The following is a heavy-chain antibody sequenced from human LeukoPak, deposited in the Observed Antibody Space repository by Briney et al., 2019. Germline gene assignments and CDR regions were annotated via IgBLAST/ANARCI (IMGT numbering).Heavy chain of an antibody. D-gene: IGHD3-10*01. CDR1: GGSISSYY. Sequence: PSETLSLTCTVSGGSISSYYWSWIRQPPGKGLEWIGYIYYSGSTNYNPSLKSRVTISVDTSKNQFSLKLSSVTAADTAVYYCARVNSLLWFGRIDYWGQGTLATVSS. J-gene: IGHJ4*02. V-gene: IGHV4-59*01. CDR2: IYYSGST. CDR3: ARVNSLLWFGRIDY.